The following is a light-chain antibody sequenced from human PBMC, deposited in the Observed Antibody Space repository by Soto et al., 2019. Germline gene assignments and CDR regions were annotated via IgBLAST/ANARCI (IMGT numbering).Light chain of an antibody. CDR3: RQYGSSPT. V-gene: IGKV3-20*01. CDR2: DVS. Sequence: EIVLTQSPGTLSLSPGERATLSCRSSQSVSSNYLAWYQQKPDQAPRLVIYDVSGRATGIPDRFSGSGSGTDFTLTISRLEPEEFAVYYCRQYGSSPTFGQGTKVEIK. J-gene: IGKJ1*01. CDR1: QSVSSNY.